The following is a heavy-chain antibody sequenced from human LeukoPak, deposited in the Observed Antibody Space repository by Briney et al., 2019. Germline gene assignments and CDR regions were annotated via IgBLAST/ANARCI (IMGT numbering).Heavy chain of an antibody. Sequence: SETLSLTCAVYGGSFSGYYWSWIRQPPGKGLEWIGEINHSGSTNYNPSLKSRVTISVDTSKNQFSLKLSSVTAADTAVYYCARNPDTATVTHWGQGTLVTVSS. CDR3: ARNPDTATVTH. V-gene: IGHV4-34*01. CDR2: INHSGST. D-gene: IGHD5-18*01. CDR1: GGSFSGYY. J-gene: IGHJ4*02.